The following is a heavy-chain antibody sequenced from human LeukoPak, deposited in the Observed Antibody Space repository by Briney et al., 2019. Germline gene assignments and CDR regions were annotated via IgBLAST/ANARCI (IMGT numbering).Heavy chain of an antibody. Sequence: PSETLSLTCTVSGGSISSGDYYWSWIRQPPGKGLEWIGYIYYSGSTYYNPSLKSRVTISVDTSKNQFSLKLSSVTAADTAVYYGARYYYGSGSYRMNDAFDIWGQGTMVTVSS. CDR3: ARYYYGSGSYRMNDAFDI. CDR2: IYYSGST. J-gene: IGHJ3*02. D-gene: IGHD3-10*01. CDR1: GGSISSGDYY. V-gene: IGHV4-30-4*01.